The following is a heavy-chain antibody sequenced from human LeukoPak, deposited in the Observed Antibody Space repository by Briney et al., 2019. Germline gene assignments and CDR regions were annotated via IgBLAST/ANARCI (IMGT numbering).Heavy chain of an antibody. CDR2: IWYDRSNK. CDR3: ARVLYYYYGMDV. D-gene: IGHD1-1*01. J-gene: IGHJ6*02. Sequence: PGGSLRLSCAASGFTFSSYGMHWVRQAPGKGLEWVAVIWYDRSNKYYADSVKGRFTISRDNSKNTLYLQMNSLRAEDTAVYYCARVLYYYYGMDVWGQGTTVTVSS. CDR1: GFTFSSYG. V-gene: IGHV3-33*01.